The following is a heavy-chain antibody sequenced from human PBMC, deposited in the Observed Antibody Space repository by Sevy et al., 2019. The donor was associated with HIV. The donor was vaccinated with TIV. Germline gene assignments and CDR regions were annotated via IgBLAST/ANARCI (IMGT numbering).Heavy chain of an antibody. CDR3: ARAVGSSGYYFPPRFDY. V-gene: IGHV1-2*02. CDR2: INPNSGGT. CDR1: GYTFTGYY. Sequence: ASVKVSCKASGYTFTGYYMHWVRQAPGQGLEWMGWINPNSGGTNYAQKFQGRVTMTRDTSISTAYMELSRLRSDDTAVYYCARAVGSSGYYFPPRFDYWSQGTLVTVSS. J-gene: IGHJ4*02. D-gene: IGHD3-22*01.